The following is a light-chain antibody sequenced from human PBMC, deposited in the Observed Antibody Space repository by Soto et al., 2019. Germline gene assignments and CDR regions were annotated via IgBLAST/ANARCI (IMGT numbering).Light chain of an antibody. CDR2: DAS. J-gene: IGKJ1*01. CDR1: QSINTY. Sequence: EIVLTQSPATLSLSPGERATLSCRASQSINTYLAWYQQKPGQAPRLLIYDASNREPGIPARFIGSGSGTDFTLTISSLESEDFAIYYCQQRGNWPRTFGQGTRVETK. CDR3: QQRGNWPRT. V-gene: IGKV3-11*01.